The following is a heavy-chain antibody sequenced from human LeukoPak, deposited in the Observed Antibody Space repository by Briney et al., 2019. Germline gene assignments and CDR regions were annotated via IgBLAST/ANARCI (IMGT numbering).Heavy chain of an antibody. CDR1: GYTFTSYG. D-gene: IGHD3-16*01. CDR3: ATTMRGIDFDY. CDR2: ISAYNGNT. Sequence: ASVKVSCKASGYTFTSYGISWVRQAPGQGLEWMGWISAYNGNTNYAQKLQGRVTMTTDTSTSTAYMELRSLRSDDTAAYYCATTMRGIDFDYWGQGTLVTVSS. J-gene: IGHJ4*02. V-gene: IGHV1-18*01.